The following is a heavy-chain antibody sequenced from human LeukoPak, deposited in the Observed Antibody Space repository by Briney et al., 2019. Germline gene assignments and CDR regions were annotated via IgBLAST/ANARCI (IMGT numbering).Heavy chain of an antibody. CDR1: GFTFSDYY. V-gene: IGHV3-11*01. Sequence: GGSLRLSCAASGFTFSDYYINWIRQAPGRGLEWIAYITGSGTSVYYADSVKGRFTVSRDNAANSVFLQMDSLRVDDSAVYFCTRDPEYSDTRGKGTLVTVSS. CDR2: ITGSGTSV. D-gene: IGHD1-14*01. CDR3: TRDPEYSDT. J-gene: IGHJ5*02.